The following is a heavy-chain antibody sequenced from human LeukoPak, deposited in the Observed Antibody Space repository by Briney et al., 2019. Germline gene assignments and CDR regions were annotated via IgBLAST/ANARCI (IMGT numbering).Heavy chain of an antibody. CDR2: IYHSGST. Sequence: PSETLSLTCAVSGGSISSGGYSWSWIRQPPGKGLEWIGYIYHSGSTYYNPSLKSRVTISVDRSKNQFSLKLSSVTAADTAVYYCARADSSGYYGWFDPWGQGTLVTVSS. CDR1: GGSISSGGYS. J-gene: IGHJ5*02. V-gene: IGHV4-30-2*01. CDR3: ARADSSGYYGWFDP. D-gene: IGHD3-22*01.